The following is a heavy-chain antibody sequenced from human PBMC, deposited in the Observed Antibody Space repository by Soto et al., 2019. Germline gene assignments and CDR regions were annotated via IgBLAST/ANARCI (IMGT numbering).Heavy chain of an antibody. J-gene: IGHJ4*02. CDR2: IYWDDDK. CDR3: AHLPWKQLWPRAPVVY. V-gene: IGHV2-5*02. D-gene: IGHD5-18*01. Sequence: GSGPTLVNPTQTLTLTCTFSGFSLSTSGVGVGWIRQPPGKALEWLGIIYWDDDKRYSPSLKSRVTITKDTFKNQLVLTMTNIDPVDTATYYCAHLPWKQLWPRAPVVYWGQGTPVTVSS. CDR1: GFSLSTSGVG.